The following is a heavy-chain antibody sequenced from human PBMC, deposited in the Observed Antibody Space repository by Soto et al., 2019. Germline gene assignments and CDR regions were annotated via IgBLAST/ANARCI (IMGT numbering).Heavy chain of an antibody. Sequence: EVQLVESGGGLVQPGGSLRLSCAASGFTFSIYWMHWVLQAPGQGPVWVSRIDNAGSSARYADSVKGRFTISRDNAKNTVYLHTSSLGAYDTTVYFSTRVGGWVSGMDVWGQGTTVSVSS. J-gene: IGHJ6*02. D-gene: IGHD3-16*01. CDR3: TRVGGWVSGMDV. CDR2: IDNAGSSA. CDR1: GFTFSIYW. V-gene: IGHV3-74*01.